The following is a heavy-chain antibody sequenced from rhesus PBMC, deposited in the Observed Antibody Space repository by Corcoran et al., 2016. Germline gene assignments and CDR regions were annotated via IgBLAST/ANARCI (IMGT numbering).Heavy chain of an antibody. V-gene: IGHV4-122*02. Sequence: QVQLQESGPGLVKPSETLSLTCAVSGGSVSSDYYYWNWIRQPPGKGLEWIGYITDTGSTNSTPSLKSRVTISSDTAKNLFSLKVNSVTAADTAVYFRAKSPRIETPGPFDYWGQGVLVTVSS. D-gene: IGHD6S26*01. CDR1: GGSVSSDYYY. CDR3: AKSPRIETPGPFDY. CDR2: ITDTGST. J-gene: IGHJ4*01.